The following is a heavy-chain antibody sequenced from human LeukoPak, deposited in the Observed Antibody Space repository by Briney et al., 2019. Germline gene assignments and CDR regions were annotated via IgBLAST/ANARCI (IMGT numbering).Heavy chain of an antibody. CDR1: GFTFNDNY. Sequence: GGSLRLSCAASGFTFNDNYMSWVRQAPGKGLEWVGRFKSKSDGGTTDYAAPVKGRFTISRDDSKNTLYLQMNSLKTEDTAVYYCTTDRNYYHSSAYFHWGQGTLVTVSS. V-gene: IGHV3-15*01. J-gene: IGHJ4*02. CDR2: FKSKSDGGTT. D-gene: IGHD3-22*01. CDR3: TTDRNYYHSSAYFH.